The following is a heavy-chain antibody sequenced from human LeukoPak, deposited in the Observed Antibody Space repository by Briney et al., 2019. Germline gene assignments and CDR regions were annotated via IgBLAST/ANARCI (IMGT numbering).Heavy chain of an antibody. CDR1: GYTFTSYD. CDR3: ARAPAWGGNPLGGYPSYYMGV. CDR2: MDPNSGNT. J-gene: IGHJ6*03. D-gene: IGHD4-23*01. Sequence: ASVKVSCKASGYTFTSYDINWVRQATGQGLEWMGWMDPNSGNTGYAQRFQGRVTITRNTSINTAYMELSSLRSEDTAVYSCARAPAWGGNPLGGYPSYYMGVWGNGTTVTVSS. V-gene: IGHV1-8*03.